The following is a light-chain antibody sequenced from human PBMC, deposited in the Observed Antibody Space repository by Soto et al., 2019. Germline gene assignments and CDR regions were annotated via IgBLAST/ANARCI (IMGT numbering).Light chain of an antibody. CDR1: SDDVGRYNL. V-gene: IGLV2-23*01. Sequence: QSALTQPASVSGSPGQSITISCTGTSDDVGRYNLVSWYQQHPGKAPKFIIYEGSKRPSGVSNRFSGSKSGNTASLTISGVQAEDEADYYCCSYAGPRTYVFGTGTKVTVL. CDR2: EGS. J-gene: IGLJ1*01. CDR3: CSYAGPRTYV.